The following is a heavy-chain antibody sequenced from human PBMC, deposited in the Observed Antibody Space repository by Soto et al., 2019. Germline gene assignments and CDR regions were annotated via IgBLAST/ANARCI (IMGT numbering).Heavy chain of an antibody. V-gene: IGHV4-4*07. Sequence: SETLSLTCNVSGDSMNKYYWSWIRQPPGKGLEWIGRIYTSGSTNYNPSLKSRVTMSIDTSNNHFSLNLKSVTAADTAVYYCASTVVVAYYFDLWGQGALVTVSS. CDR3: ASTVVVAYYFDL. J-gene: IGHJ5*02. D-gene: IGHD5-12*01. CDR1: GDSMNKYY. CDR2: IYTSGST.